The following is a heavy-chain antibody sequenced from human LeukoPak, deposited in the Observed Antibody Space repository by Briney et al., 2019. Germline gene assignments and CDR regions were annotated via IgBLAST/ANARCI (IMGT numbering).Heavy chain of an antibody. Sequence: PSETLSLTCSVSGSSISSSDYYWGWIRQPPGKGLEWIGTIYYGGSTYYNPSLKSRVTISVDTSKNQFSLKLTSVTAADTAVYYCARDRVVVITTRYFDLWGRGTLVTVSS. CDR1: GSSISSSDYY. D-gene: IGHD3-22*01. J-gene: IGHJ2*01. CDR2: IYYGGST. V-gene: IGHV4-39*07. CDR3: ARDRVVVITTRYFDL.